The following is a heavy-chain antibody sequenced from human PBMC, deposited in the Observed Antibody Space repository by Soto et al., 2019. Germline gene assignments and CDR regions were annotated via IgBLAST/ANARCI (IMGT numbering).Heavy chain of an antibody. J-gene: IGHJ4*02. CDR2: IYYSGST. Sequence: SETLSLTCTVSGGSISSGGYYWSWIRQHPGKGLEWIGYIYYSGSTYYNPSLKSRVTISVDTSKNQFSLKLSSVTAADTAVYYCARGNPLTMLRGVGAPRGYYFDYWGQGTLVTVSS. CDR1: GGSISSGGYY. D-gene: IGHD3-10*01. V-gene: IGHV4-31*03. CDR3: ARGNPLTMLRGVGAPRGYYFDY.